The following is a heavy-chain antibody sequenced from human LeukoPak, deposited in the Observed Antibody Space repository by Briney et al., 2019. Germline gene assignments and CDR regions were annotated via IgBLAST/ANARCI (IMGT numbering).Heavy chain of an antibody. D-gene: IGHD3-10*01. Sequence: GASVKVSCKASGYTFTSYGISWVRQPPGQGLEWVGWISAYNGNTNYAQKLQGRVTMTTDTSTSTAYMELRSLRSDDTAVYCCARDIVGDYYGSGSYYNDYYFDYWGQGTLVTVSS. J-gene: IGHJ4*02. CDR3: ARDIVGDYYGSGSYYNDYYFDY. CDR2: ISAYNGNT. CDR1: GYTFTSYG. V-gene: IGHV1-18*01.